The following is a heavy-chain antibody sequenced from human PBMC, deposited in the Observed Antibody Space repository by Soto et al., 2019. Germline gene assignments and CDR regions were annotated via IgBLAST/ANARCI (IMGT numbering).Heavy chain of an antibody. CDR2: TYYRSKWYN. J-gene: IGHJ3*02. CDR1: GDSVSSHSAA. V-gene: IGHV6-1*01. Sequence: SQTLSLTCAISGDSVSSHSAAWNWIRQSPSRGLEWLGRTYYRSKWYNDYAVSVKSRITINPDTSKNQFSLQLNSVTPEDTAVYYCARQPSTYYYDSSGYYLHAFDIWGQGTMVTVSS. CDR3: ARQPSTYYYDSSGYYLHAFDI. D-gene: IGHD3-22*01.